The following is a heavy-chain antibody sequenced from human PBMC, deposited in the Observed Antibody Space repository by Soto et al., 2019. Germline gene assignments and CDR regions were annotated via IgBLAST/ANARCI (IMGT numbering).Heavy chain of an antibody. Sequence: SETLSLTCTVSGGSISSSSYYWSWIRQPPGKGLEWIGEINHSGSTNYNPSLKSRVTISVDTSKNQFSLKLSSVTAADTAVYYCARGNRYNWNYGIWFDPWGQGTLVTVSS. CDR1: GGSISSSSYY. D-gene: IGHD1-7*01. J-gene: IGHJ5*02. V-gene: IGHV4-39*07. CDR3: ARGNRYNWNYGIWFDP. CDR2: INHSGST.